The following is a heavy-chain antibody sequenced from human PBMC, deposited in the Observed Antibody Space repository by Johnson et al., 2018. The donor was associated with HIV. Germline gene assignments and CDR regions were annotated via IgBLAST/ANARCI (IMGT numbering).Heavy chain of an antibody. CDR2: INTKTDGGTT. CDR3: AREGAFCGGDCPYAFDI. Sequence: VQLLESGGGLLKPGGSLTLSCAASGFTFIDAWMNWVRQSPGKGLEWVGRINTKTDGGTTDYAAAVEGRFTISRDDSKNTLYLQMNSLRAEDTAVYYCAREGAFCGGDCPYAFDIWGQGTMVTVSS. J-gene: IGHJ3*02. CDR1: GFTFIDAW. D-gene: IGHD2-21*02. V-gene: IGHV3-15*01.